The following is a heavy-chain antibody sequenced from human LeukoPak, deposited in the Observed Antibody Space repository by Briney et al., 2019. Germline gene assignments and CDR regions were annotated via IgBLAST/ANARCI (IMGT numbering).Heavy chain of an antibody. D-gene: IGHD3-10*01. CDR2: IKQDGSEK. CDR1: GFTSSSYW. CDR3: ARDSPRGLYYYYGMDV. V-gene: IGHV3-7*01. J-gene: IGHJ6*02. Sequence: TGVSLRLSCAASGFTSSSYWMSWVRQAPGKGLEWVANIKQDGSEKYYVDSVKGRFTISRDNAKNSLYLQMNSLRAEDTAVYYCARDSPRGLYYYYGMDVWGQGTTVTVSS.